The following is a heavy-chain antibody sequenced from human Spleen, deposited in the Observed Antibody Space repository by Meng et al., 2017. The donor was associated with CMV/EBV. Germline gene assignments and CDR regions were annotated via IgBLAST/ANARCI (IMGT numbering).Heavy chain of an antibody. D-gene: IGHD2-2*01. J-gene: IGHJ4*02. CDR3: ARARDDCSSTSCYPDYYFDY. CDR2: MNPNSGNT. V-gene: IGHV1-8*03. Sequence: ASVKVSCKASGYTFTSYDINWVRQATGQGLEWMGWMNPNSGNTGYAQKFQGRVTITRNTSISTAYMELSSLRSEDTAVYYCARARDDCSSTSCYPDYYFDYWGQGTLVTVSS. CDR1: GYTFTSYD.